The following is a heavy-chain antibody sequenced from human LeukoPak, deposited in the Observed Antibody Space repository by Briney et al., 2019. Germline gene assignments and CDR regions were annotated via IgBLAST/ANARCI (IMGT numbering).Heavy chain of an antibody. V-gene: IGHV4-61*02. CDR3: ARSFRRATVTTRYWYFDL. J-gene: IGHJ2*01. CDR1: GGSISSSSYY. Sequence: SETLSLTCTVPGGSISSSSYYWSWIRQPAGKGLEWIGRIYTSGSTNYNPSLKSRVTMSVDTSKNQFSLKLSSVTAADTAVYYCARSFRRATVTTRYWYFDLWGRGTLVTVSS. CDR2: IYTSGST. D-gene: IGHD4-17*01.